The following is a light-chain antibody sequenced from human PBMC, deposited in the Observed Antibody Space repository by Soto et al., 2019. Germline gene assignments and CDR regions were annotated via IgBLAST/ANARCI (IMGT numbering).Light chain of an antibody. V-gene: IGKV1-6*01. CDR1: QGIGND. CDR3: LQDYNFPWT. J-gene: IGKJ1*01. CDR2: AAS. Sequence: AIQMTQYPSSLSASLGDRVTITCRASQGIGNDLGWYQQKPGNAPRLLIYAASTLQSGVPSRFSGSGSGTDFTLTISSLQPEDSATYYCLQDYNFPWTFGQGTKVDIK.